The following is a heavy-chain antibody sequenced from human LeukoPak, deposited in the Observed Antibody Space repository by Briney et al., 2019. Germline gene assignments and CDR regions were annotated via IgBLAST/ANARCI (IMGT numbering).Heavy chain of an antibody. D-gene: IGHD3-22*01. Sequence: GGSLRLSCAASGFTFSSYSMNWVRQAPGKGLEWVSSISSSSSYIYYADSVKGRFTISRDNAKNSLYLQMSSLRAEDTAVYYCAIWNYYDSSGLFDYWGQGTLVTVSS. J-gene: IGHJ4*02. CDR1: GFTFSSYS. CDR2: ISSSSSYI. CDR3: AIWNYYDSSGLFDY. V-gene: IGHV3-21*01.